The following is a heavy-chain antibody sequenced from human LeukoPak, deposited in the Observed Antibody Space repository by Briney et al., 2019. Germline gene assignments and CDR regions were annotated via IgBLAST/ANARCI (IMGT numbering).Heavy chain of an antibody. V-gene: IGHV1-69*13. Sequence: SVKVSCKASGGTLNNYGIIWVRQAPGQGFKWMGKINPIFDIPTYVQIFQDRVTITAAESTSIVYMESRLRSDDTAVYYCAREGDFKVDTNWFDPWGQGTLVTVSS. CDR2: INPIFDIP. J-gene: IGHJ5*02. CDR3: AREGDFKVDTNWFDP. D-gene: IGHD3-3*01. CDR1: GGTLNNYG.